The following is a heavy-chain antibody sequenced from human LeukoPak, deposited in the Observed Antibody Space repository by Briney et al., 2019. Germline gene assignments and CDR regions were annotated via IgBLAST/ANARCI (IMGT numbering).Heavy chain of an antibody. D-gene: IGHD4-17*01. Sequence: GGSLRLSCAASGFTFSSYGMHWVRQAPGKGLEWVAVISYDGSNKYYADSVKGRFTISRDNSKNTLYLQMNSLRAEDTAVYYCAKDAPLDYGDTEGPFDPWGQGTLVTVSS. CDR1: GFTFSSYG. J-gene: IGHJ5*02. V-gene: IGHV3-30*18. CDR3: AKDAPLDYGDTEGPFDP. CDR2: ISYDGSNK.